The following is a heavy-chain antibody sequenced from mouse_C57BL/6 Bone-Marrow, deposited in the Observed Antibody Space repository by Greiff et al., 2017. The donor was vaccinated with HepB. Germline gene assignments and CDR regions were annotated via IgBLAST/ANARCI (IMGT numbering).Heavy chain of an antibody. V-gene: IGHV1-54*01. CDR3: ARLDGGYFDV. Sequence: LQESGAELVRPGTSVQVSCKASGYAFTHYLIEWVEQRPGQGLEWIGVINPGSGGTHYNEKFKGKATLTADKSSSTAYMPLSSLTSEDSAVYFCARLDGGYFDVWGTGTTVTVSS. CDR1: GYAFTHYL. J-gene: IGHJ1*03. CDR2: INPGSGGT.